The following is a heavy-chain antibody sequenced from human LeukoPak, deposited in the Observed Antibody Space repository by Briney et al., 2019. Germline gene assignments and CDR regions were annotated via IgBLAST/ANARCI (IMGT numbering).Heavy chain of an antibody. CDR2: ISSNGGST. CDR3: ARFLAAGTGNY. V-gene: IGHV3-64D*06. D-gene: IGHD6-13*01. CDR1: GFTFSSYA. Sequence: GGSLRLSCSASGFTFSSYAMHWVRQAPGKGLEYVSAISSNGGSTYYADSVKGRFTISRDNSKNTLYLQMSSLRAEDTAVYYCARFLAAGTGNYWGQGTLVTVSS. J-gene: IGHJ4*02.